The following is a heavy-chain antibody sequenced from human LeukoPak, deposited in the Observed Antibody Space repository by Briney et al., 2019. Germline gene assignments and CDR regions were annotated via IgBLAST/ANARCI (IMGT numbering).Heavy chain of an antibody. J-gene: IGHJ4*02. CDR1: GGSISSGDYY. V-gene: IGHV4-30-4*08. CDR2: IYYSGST. Sequence: PSETLSLTCTVSGGSISSGDYYWSWIRQPPGKGLEWIGYIYYSGSTYNNPSLKSRVTISVDTSKNQFSLKLSSVTAADTAVYYCARASYYYDSSGYYIYYFDYWGQGTLVTVSS. D-gene: IGHD3-22*01. CDR3: ARASYYYDSSGYYIYYFDY.